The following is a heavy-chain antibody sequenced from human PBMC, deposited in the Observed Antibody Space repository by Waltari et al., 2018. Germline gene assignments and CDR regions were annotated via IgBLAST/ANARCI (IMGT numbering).Heavy chain of an antibody. CDR3: ARGGVRGLDY. J-gene: IGHJ4*02. CDR1: GFTFSSYW. D-gene: IGHD3-10*01. V-gene: IGHV3-7*01. Sequence: EVQLVESGGGLVQPGGSLRLSCAASGFTFSSYWVSWVRQAPGKGLEWVANIKQDGSEKYYVDSVKGRFTISRDNAKNSLYLQMNSLRAEDTAVYYCARGGVRGLDYWGQGTLVTVSS. CDR2: IKQDGSEK.